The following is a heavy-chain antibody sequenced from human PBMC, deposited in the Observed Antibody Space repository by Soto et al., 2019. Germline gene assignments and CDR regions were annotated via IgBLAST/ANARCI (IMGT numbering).Heavy chain of an antibody. V-gene: IGHV1-2*04. J-gene: IGHJ6*02. D-gene: IGHD2-21*02. CDR2: INPNTGVT. CDR1: GYSFTDHY. Sequence: QAQLVQSGADVKKPGASVKVSCKASGYSFTDHYMHWVRQAPGQGLEWLGWINPNTGVTHFAQKFQGWVTMTSDTSINTAYMELTGLMSDERAFYYCGRSSDDFRYGLDVWGRGRTVIVSS. CDR3: GRSSDDFRYGLDV.